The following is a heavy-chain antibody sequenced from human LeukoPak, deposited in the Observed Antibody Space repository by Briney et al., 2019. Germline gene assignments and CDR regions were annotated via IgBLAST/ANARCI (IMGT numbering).Heavy chain of an antibody. V-gene: IGHV4-39*01. CDR3: ARHRGVYSSGWYSDFDY. CDR1: GGSISSSSYY. J-gene: IGHJ4*02. D-gene: IGHD6-19*01. CDR2: IYYSGST. Sequence: TSETLSLTCTVSGGSISSSSYYWGWIRQPPGKGLEWIGSIYYSGSTYYNPSLKSRVTISVDTSKNQFSLKLSSVTAADTAVYYCARHRGVYSSGWYSDFDYWGQGTLVTVSS.